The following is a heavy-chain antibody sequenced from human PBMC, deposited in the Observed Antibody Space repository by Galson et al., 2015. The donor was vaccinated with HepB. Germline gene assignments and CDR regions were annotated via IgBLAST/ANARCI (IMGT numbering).Heavy chain of an antibody. CDR3: VRVDFRSCSGGRCQINDY. V-gene: IGHV3-72*01. CDR1: GFIISDYY. J-gene: IGHJ4*02. Sequence: SLRLSCAASGFIISDYYMDWVRQAPGKGPEWVGRSRDKTYSYSTEYAASVKGRFTVSRDDSKNSVYLQMNSLKTEDAAVYYCVRVDFRSCSGGRCQINDYWGQGTLVTVSS. CDR2: SRDKTYSYST. D-gene: IGHD2-15*01.